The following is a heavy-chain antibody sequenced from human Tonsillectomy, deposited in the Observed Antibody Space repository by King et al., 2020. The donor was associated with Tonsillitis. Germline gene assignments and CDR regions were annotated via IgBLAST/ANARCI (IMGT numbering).Heavy chain of an antibody. CDR2: IDWDDDK. V-gene: IGHV2-70*04. Sequence: VTLKESGPALVKPTQTLTLTCTFSGFSLSTSGMRVSWIRQPPGKALEWLASIDWDDDKFYSTSLKTRLTISKGTSKNQVVLTMTNMDPVDTATYYCARTADSSSSAYFDYWGQGTLVTVSS. J-gene: IGHJ4*02. D-gene: IGHD6-6*01. CDR1: GFSLSTSGMR. CDR3: ARTADSSSSAYFDY.